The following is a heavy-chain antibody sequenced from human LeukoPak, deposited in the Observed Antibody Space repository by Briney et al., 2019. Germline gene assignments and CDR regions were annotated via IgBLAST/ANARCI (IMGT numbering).Heavy chain of an antibody. J-gene: IGHJ6*02. V-gene: IGHV4-59*01. D-gene: IGHD3-10*01. Sequence: PSETLSLTCTVSGGSISGYYWSWIRQPPGKGLEWIGYIYYSGSTNYNPSLKSRVTISVDTSKNQFSLKLSSVTAADTAVYYCASVMVRGVIEGPYGMDVWGQGTTVTVSS. CDR3: ASVMVRGVIEGPYGMDV. CDR1: GGSISGYY. CDR2: IYYSGST.